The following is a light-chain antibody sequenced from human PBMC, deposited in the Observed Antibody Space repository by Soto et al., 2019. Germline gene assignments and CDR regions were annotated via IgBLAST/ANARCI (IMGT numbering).Light chain of an antibody. V-gene: IGKV3-20*01. CDR2: GAS. CDR3: HQYGRSPPFT. Sequence: EIVLTQSPGTLSLSPGERATLSCRASQTVSSRYLAWYQQKPGQAPRLLMYGASNRATGIPDRFSGSGSGTDFTLTISRREPEDFSVYFCHQYGRSPPFTFCQGTKGEIK. CDR1: QTVSSRY. J-gene: IGKJ2*01.